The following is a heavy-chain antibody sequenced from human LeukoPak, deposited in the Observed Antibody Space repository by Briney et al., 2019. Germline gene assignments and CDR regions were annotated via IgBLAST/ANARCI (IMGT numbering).Heavy chain of an antibody. V-gene: IGHV1-3*01. CDR1: GYTFTSYA. J-gene: IGHJ5*02. CDR2: INAGNGNT. Sequence: GASVKVSCKASGYTFTSYAMHWVRQAPGQRLEWMGWINAGNGNTKYSQKFQGRVTITRDTSASTAYMELSSLRSEDTAVYYCARAVGTTAFWFDPWGQGTLVTVSS. D-gene: IGHD4-17*01. CDR3: ARAVGTTAFWFDP.